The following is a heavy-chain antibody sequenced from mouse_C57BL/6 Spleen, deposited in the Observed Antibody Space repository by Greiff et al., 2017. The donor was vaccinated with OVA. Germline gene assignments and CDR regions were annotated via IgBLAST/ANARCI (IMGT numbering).Heavy chain of an antibody. D-gene: IGHD2-5*01. CDR1: GYTFTDYY. J-gene: IGHJ4*01. CDR2: INPNNGGT. CDR3: ARSSYYSNYRGAMDY. Sequence: EVQLQQSGPELVKPGASVKISCKASGYTFTDYYMNWVKQSHGKSLEWIGDINPNNGGTSYNQKFKGKATLTVDKSSSTAYMELRSLTSEDSAVYYCARSSYYSNYRGAMDYWGQGTSVTVSS. V-gene: IGHV1-26*01.